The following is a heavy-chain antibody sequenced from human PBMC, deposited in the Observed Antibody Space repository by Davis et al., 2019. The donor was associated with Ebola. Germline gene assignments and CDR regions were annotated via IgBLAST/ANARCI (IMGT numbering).Heavy chain of an antibody. Sequence: AASVKVSCKASGYTFTSYGISWVRQAPGQGLEWMGWISAYNGNTNYAQKLQGRVTMTTDTSTSTAYMELRSLRSDDTAVYYCARFGTSSSSSDYYYGMDVWGQGTTVTVSS. CDR1: GYTFTSYG. CDR2: ISAYNGNT. CDR3: ARFGTSSSSSDYYYGMDV. V-gene: IGHV1-18*04. J-gene: IGHJ6*02. D-gene: IGHD6-6*01.